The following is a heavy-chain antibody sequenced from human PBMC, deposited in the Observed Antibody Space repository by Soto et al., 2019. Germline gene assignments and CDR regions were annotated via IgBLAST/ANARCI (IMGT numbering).Heavy chain of an antibody. Sequence: GESLKISCQGSGYRFIAYWIGWVRQKPGKGLELMGIIYPADSDVRYSPSFQGQVTISVDKSINTAYLQWSSLKASDTAIYYCARVAVTSSTHFDYWGQGTQVTVSS. V-gene: IGHV5-51*01. CDR2: IYPADSDV. CDR3: ARVAVTSSTHFDY. D-gene: IGHD2-21*02. J-gene: IGHJ4*02. CDR1: GYRFIAYW.